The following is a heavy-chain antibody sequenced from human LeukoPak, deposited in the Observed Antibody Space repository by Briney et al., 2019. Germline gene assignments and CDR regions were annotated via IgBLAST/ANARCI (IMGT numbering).Heavy chain of an antibody. D-gene: IGHD2-15*01. J-gene: IGHJ4*02. V-gene: IGHV3-11*01. Sequence: GGSLRLSCAASGFTLSDYYMSWIRQAPGKGQEWVSYISSSGSTIYYADSVKGRFTISRDNAKNSLYLQMNSLRAEDTAVYYCARSVKGGSWILLYYFDYWGQGTLVTVSS. CDR1: GFTLSDYY. CDR2: ISSSGSTI. CDR3: ARSVKGGSWILLYYFDY.